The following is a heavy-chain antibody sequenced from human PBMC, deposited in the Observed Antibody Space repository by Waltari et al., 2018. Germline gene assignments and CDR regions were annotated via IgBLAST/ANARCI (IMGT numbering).Heavy chain of an antibody. V-gene: IGHV3-30*18. Sequence: QVQLVESGGGVVQPGRSLRLSCAASGFTFSSYGMHWVRPAPGKGLEWVAVIWYDGSNKYYADSVKGRFTISRDNSKNTLYLQMNSLRAEDTAMYYCAKDGCSSTSCLYFDYWGQGTLVTVSS. CDR1: GFTFSSYG. J-gene: IGHJ4*02. CDR2: IWYDGSNK. D-gene: IGHD2-2*01. CDR3: AKDGCSSTSCLYFDY.